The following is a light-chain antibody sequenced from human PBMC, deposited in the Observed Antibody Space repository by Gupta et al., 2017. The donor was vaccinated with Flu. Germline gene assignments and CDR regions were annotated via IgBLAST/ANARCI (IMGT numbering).Light chain of an antibody. CDR2: DAS. J-gene: IGKJ3*01. Sequence: EIVLTQSPATLSLSPGERATLSCRASQSVSSYLAWYQQKPGQAPRLLIYDASNRATGIPARFSGSGSGTDFTLPISSLEPADFAVYYCQQRSNWQGFTFGPGTKVDIK. CDR3: QQRSNWQGFT. V-gene: IGKV3-11*01. CDR1: QSVSSY.